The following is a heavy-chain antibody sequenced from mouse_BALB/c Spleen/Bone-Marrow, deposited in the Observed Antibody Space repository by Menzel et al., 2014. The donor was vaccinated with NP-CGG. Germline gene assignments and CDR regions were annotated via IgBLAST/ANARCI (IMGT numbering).Heavy chain of an antibody. CDR2: ISSGSSTI. D-gene: IGHD1-1*01. J-gene: IGHJ2*01. CDR1: GFTFSSFA. V-gene: IGHV5-17*02. CDR3: AGSGSSSGYFDY. Sequence: DVQLVESGGGLVQPGGSRKLSCAASGFTFSSFAMHWVRQAPEKGLEWVAYISSGSSTIYYADTVMGRFTISRDNPKNTLFLQMTSLRSEDTAMYYCAGSGSSSGYFDYWGQGTTLTVSS.